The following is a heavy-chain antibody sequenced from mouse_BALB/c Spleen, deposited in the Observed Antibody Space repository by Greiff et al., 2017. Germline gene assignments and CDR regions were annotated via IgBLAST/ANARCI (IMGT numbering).Heavy chain of an antibody. CDR1: GYSITSDYA. Sequence: DVKLQESGPGLVKPSQSLSLTCTVTGYSITSDYAWNWIRQFPGNKLEWMGYISYSGSTSYNPSLKSRISITRDTSKNQFFLQLNSVTTEDTATYYCARGIYYGLAWFAYWGQGTLVTVSA. J-gene: IGHJ3*01. CDR2: ISYSGST. CDR3: ARGIYYGLAWFAY. V-gene: IGHV3-2*02. D-gene: IGHD1-2*01.